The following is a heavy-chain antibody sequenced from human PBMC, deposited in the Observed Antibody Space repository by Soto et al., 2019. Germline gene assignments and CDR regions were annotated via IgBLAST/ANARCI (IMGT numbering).Heavy chain of an antibody. D-gene: IGHD3-3*01. CDR1: GYTFTSYY. V-gene: IGHV1-46*01. CDR2: INPSGGST. CDR3: ARHPITIFGVVLPDY. Sequence: ASVKVSCKASGYTFTSYYMHWVRQAPGQGLEWMGIINPSGGSTSYAQKFQGRVTMTRDTSTSTVYMELSSLRSEDTAMYYCARHPITIFGVVLPDYWGQGTLVTVSS. J-gene: IGHJ4*02.